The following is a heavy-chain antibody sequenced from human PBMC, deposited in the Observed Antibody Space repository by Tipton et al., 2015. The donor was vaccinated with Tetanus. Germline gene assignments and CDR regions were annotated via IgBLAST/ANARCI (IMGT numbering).Heavy chain of an antibody. CDR3: ARDSDDSSGYYYYYYGMDV. D-gene: IGHD3-22*01. CDR2: ILTNDISP. Sequence: SLRLSCAASGFTFSSYGMHWVRQAPGKGLEYVSSILTNDISPLYASSVKGRFTISRDNSKNTLYLQMNSLRAEDTAVYYCARDSDDSSGYYYYYYGMDVWGQGTTVTVSS. CDR1: GFTFSSYG. J-gene: IGHJ6*02. V-gene: IGHV3-64*01.